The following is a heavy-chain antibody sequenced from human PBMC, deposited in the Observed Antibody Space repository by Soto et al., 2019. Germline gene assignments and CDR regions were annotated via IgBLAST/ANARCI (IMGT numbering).Heavy chain of an antibody. CDR2: IIPILGIA. CDR1: GGTFSSYT. V-gene: IGHV1-69*08. Sequence: QVQLVQSGAEVKKPGSSVKVSCKASGGTFSSYTISWVRQAPGQGLEWMGRIIPILGIANYAQKFQGRVTITADKSTSTAYMELSSLRSEDTAVYYCARDDSGNSGSDYWGQGTLVTVSS. CDR3: ARDDSGNSGSDY. D-gene: IGHD1-26*01. J-gene: IGHJ4*02.